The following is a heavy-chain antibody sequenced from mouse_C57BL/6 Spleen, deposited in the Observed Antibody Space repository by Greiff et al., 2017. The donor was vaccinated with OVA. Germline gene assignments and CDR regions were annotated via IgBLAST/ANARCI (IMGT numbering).Heavy chain of an antibody. CDR2: IDPSDSET. V-gene: IGHV1-52*01. J-gene: IGHJ3*01. D-gene: IGHD1-1*01. CDR3: ARSRSSSWFAY. CDR1: GYTFTSYW. Sequence: VQLQQPGAELVRPGSSVKLSCKASGYTFTSYWMHWVKQRPIQGLEWIGNIDPSDSETHYNQKFKDKATLTVDKSSSTAYMQLSSLTSEDSAVYYCARSRSSSWFAYWGQGTLVTVSA.